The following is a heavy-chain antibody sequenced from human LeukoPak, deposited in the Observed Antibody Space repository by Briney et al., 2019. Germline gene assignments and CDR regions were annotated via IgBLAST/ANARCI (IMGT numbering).Heavy chain of an antibody. J-gene: IGHJ6*03. CDR1: GFTFSSYW. CDR3: ARETYYDFWSGSETYYYYYMDV. D-gene: IGHD3-3*01. V-gene: IGHV3-74*01. Sequence: QPGGSLRLSCAASGFTFSSYWMHWVRQAPGKGLVWVSRINSDGSSTNYADSVKGRFTISRDNAEKTLYLQVNSLRAEDTALYYCARETYYDFWSGSETYYYYYMDVWGKGTTVTVSS. CDR2: INSDGSST.